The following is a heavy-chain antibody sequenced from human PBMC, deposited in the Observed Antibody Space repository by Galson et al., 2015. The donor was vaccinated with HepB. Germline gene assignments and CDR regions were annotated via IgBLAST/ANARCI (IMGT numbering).Heavy chain of an antibody. V-gene: IGHV1-18*01. D-gene: IGHD1-26*01. Sequence: SVKVSCKASGYTFTSYAISWVRQAPGQGLEWMGWISGYNGNTYYAQKPQGRVTMTTDTSTSTAYMELRSLRSDDTAVYYCARDRGSGSYYDPARYYYYGMDVWGQGTLVTVSS. CDR2: ISGYNGNT. CDR3: ARDRGSGSYYDPARYYYYGMDV. J-gene: IGHJ6*02. CDR1: GYTFTSYA.